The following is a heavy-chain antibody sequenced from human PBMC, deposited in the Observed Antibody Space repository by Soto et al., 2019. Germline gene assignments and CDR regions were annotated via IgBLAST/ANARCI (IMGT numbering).Heavy chain of an antibody. J-gene: IGHJ3*02. D-gene: IGHD6-19*01. CDR3: ARGIAVAGRGRAFDI. Sequence: QVQLQQWGAGLLKPSETLSLTCAVYGGSFSGYYWSWIRQPPGKGLEWTGEINHSGSTNYNPSLKSRVTISVDTSQNQFSLQLSSVTAADTAVYYCARGIAVAGRGRAFDIWGQGTMVTVSS. V-gene: IGHV4-34*01. CDR1: GGSFSGYY. CDR2: INHSGST.